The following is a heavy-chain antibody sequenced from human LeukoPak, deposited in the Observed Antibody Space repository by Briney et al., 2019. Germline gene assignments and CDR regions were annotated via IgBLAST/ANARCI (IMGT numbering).Heavy chain of an antibody. D-gene: IGHD6-13*01. CDR3: ARAGHAYSSSWYENYYYYGMDV. J-gene: IGHJ6*02. V-gene: IGHV1-69*13. Sequence: SVNVSCKASGGTFSSYAISWVRQAPGQGLEWMGGIIPIFGTANYAQKFQGRVTITADESTSTAYMELSSLRSEDTAVYYCARAGHAYSSSWYENYYYYGMDVWGQGTTVTVSS. CDR1: GGTFSSYA. CDR2: IIPIFGTA.